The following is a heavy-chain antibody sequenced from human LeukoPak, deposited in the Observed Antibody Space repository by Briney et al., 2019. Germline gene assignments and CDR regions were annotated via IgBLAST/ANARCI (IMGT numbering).Heavy chain of an antibody. CDR2: IYSGGST. Sequence: GGSLRLSCAASGFTVSSNYMSWVRQAPGKGLEWVSVIYSGGSTYYADSVKGRFTIPRDNSKNTLYLQMNSLRAEDTAVYYCARGLNVVVPAAMNYFDYWGQGTLATVSS. D-gene: IGHD2-2*01. J-gene: IGHJ4*02. CDR1: GFTVSSNY. CDR3: ARGLNVVVPAAMNYFDY. V-gene: IGHV3-66*01.